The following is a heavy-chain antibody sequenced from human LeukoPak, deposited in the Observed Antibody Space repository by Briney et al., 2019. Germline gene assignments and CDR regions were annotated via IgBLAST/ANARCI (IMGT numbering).Heavy chain of an antibody. CDR3: ARQAYCSGGSCYSTNWFDP. Sequence: SATLSLTCTVSGGSISSGGYYWSWIRQHPGKGLEWIGYIYYSGSTYYNPSLKSRVTISVDTSKNQFSLKLSSVTAADTAVYYCARQAYCSGGSCYSTNWFDPWGQGTLVTVSS. CDR2: IYYSGST. CDR1: GGSISSGGYY. D-gene: IGHD2-15*01. V-gene: IGHV4-31*03. J-gene: IGHJ5*02.